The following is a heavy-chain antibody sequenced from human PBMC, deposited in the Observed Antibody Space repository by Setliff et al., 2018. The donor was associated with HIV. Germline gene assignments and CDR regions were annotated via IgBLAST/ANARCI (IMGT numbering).Heavy chain of an antibody. Sequence: SETLSLTCSVSGGSISGHYWSWIRQSPEKRLEWIGYVYHSGTTHYSPSLKNRVSIYVDPSKNQFSLRLTSVNAADTAVYYCARHYYDSGSPFDSWGQGTVLTV. D-gene: IGHD3-10*01. CDR1: GGSISGHY. V-gene: IGHV4-59*08. J-gene: IGHJ4*02. CDR3: ARHYYDSGSPFDS. CDR2: VYHSGTT.